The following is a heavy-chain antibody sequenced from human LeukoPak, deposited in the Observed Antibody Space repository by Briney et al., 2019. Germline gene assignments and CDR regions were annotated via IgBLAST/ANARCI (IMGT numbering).Heavy chain of an antibody. CDR2: INPNSGGT. Sequence: ASVKVSCKASGYTFTGYCMHWVRQAPGQGLEWMGWINPNSGGTNYAQKFQGRVTMTRDTSISTAYMELSRLRSDDTAVYYCARGAYYDYVWGSYRPEGFDYWGQGTLVTVSS. CDR3: ARGAYYDYVWGSYRPEGFDY. V-gene: IGHV1-2*02. J-gene: IGHJ4*02. D-gene: IGHD3-16*02. CDR1: GYTFTGYC.